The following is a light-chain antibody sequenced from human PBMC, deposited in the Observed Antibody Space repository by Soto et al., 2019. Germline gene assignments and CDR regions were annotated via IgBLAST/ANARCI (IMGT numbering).Light chain of an antibody. J-gene: IGLJ2*01. CDR2: GVT. V-gene: IGLV2-14*01. CDR3: SSYTSSTTISLI. CDR1: SSDVGGYNY. Sequence: QSVLTQPASVSGSPGQSITISCTGTSSDVGGYNYVSWYQQHPGKAPKLMIYGVTNRPSGVSNRFSGSKSGNTASLTLSGLQADAEDDDYCSSYTSSTTISLIFGGGTKLTVL.